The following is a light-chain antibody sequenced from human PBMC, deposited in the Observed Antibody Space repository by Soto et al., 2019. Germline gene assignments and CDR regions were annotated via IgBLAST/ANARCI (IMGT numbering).Light chain of an antibody. J-gene: IGKJ2*01. CDR3: QQYGISPPYT. Sequence: EVVLTQSPGTLSLSPGERATLSCRASENVSNNYLAWYQQKPGQAPRLLIFGSSDRAAGIPDRFSGSGSGTDCTLTISRLENEDFAVYYCQQYGISPPYTFGQGTKLEIK. V-gene: IGKV3-20*01. CDR1: ENVSNNY. CDR2: GSS.